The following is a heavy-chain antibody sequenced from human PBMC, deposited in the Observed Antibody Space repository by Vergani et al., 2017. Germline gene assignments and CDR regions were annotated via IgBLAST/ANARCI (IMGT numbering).Heavy chain of an antibody. CDR2: IIPIFGTA. J-gene: IGHJ6*02. Sequence: QVQLVQSGAEVKKPGSSVKVSCKASGGTFSSYAISWVRQAPGQGLEWMGRIIPIFGTANYAQKFPGRVTITADESTSTAYMELSSLRSEATAVYYCAGVVWRRGVIIGIYYYGMDVWGQGTTVTVSS. CDR3: AGVVWRRGVIIGIYYYGMDV. V-gene: IGHV1-69*18. D-gene: IGHD3-10*01. CDR1: GGTFSSYA.